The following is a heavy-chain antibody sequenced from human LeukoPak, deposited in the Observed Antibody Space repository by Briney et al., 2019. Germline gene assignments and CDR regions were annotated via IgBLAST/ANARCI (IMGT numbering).Heavy chain of an antibody. V-gene: IGHV4-34*01. CDR1: GRSFSRYY. D-gene: IGHD5-24*01. J-gene: IGHJ4*03. Sequence: PGESLSLTCAVYGRSFSRYYWRWVPHSRGKALVCSAEIHHRGGNNYNPSVKSRVTKSVDTSKNQFSLKVRSLSAADTAVYYCARGATISETGYFDFWGQGTPVTVSS. CDR3: ARGATISETGYFDF. CDR2: IHHRGGN.